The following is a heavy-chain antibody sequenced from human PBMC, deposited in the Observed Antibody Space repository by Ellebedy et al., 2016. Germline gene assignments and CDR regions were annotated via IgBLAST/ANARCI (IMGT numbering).Heavy chain of an antibody. Sequence: GESLKISXAASGFAFSSYSMNWVRQAPGKGLEWVSVIYSGGSTYYADSVKGRFTISRDNSRDTLYLQMDSLTAADTAVYYCARASSVTKFHHAMDVWGQGTTVTVSS. D-gene: IGHD4-17*01. CDR1: GFAFSSYS. V-gene: IGHV3-53*01. CDR3: ARASSVTKFHHAMDV. J-gene: IGHJ6*02. CDR2: IYSGGST.